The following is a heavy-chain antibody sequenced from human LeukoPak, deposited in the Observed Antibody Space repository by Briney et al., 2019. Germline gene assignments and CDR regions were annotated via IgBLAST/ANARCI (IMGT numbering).Heavy chain of an antibody. D-gene: IGHD3-10*01. CDR2: INPSGGST. V-gene: IGHV1-46*01. J-gene: IGHJ5*02. CDR3: ARGSGRKENIPKKRLFDP. Sequence: ASVKVSCKASGYTFTSYYMHWVRQAPGQGLEWMGIINPSGGSTSYAQKFQGRVTMTRNTSISTAYMGLSSLRSEDTAVYYCARGSGRKENIPKKRLFDPWGQGTLVTVSS. CDR1: GYTFTSYY.